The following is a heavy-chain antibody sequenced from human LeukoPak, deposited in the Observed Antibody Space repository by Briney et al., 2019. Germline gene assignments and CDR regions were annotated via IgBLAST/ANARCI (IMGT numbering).Heavy chain of an antibody. CDR2: IYYSGST. D-gene: IGHD3-9*01. V-gene: IGHV4-59*01. CDR1: GGSISSYY. J-gene: IGHJ6*03. CDR3: ARVFDRWPMDYYYYYMDV. Sequence: SETLSLTCTVSGGSISSYYWSWIRQPPGKGLEWIGYIYYSGSTNYNPSLKSRVTISVDTSKNQFSLKLSSVTAADTAVYYCARVFDRWPMDYYYYYMDVWGKGTRVTVSS.